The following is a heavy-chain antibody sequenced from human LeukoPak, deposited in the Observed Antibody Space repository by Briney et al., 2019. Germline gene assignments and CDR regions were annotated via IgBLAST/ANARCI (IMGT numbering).Heavy chain of an antibody. Sequence: SVKVSCKASGGIFSTYGFHWVRQAPGQGLEWLGGIIPIFHTSHYARKFQDRVMISADESTSTVYMELSSLRSEDTAVYYCARDPLGHCSSSNCYTRMEFDYWGQGTLVTVSS. CDR2: IIPIFHTS. V-gene: IGHV1-69*13. J-gene: IGHJ4*02. CDR1: GGIFSTYG. CDR3: ARDPLGHCSSSNCYTRMEFDY. D-gene: IGHD2-2*02.